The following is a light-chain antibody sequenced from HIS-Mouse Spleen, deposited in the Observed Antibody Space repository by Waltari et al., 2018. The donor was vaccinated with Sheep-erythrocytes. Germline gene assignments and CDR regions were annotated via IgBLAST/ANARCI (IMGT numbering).Light chain of an antibody. CDR3: QVWDSSSDHVV. J-gene: IGLJ2*01. CDR2: DVS. CDR1: RRAVGGSHS. Sequence: QSALTQPRSVSGSPGQSVTISCPGPRRAVGGSHSVSWDQQPPGKAPKLMIYDVSKRPSGVPDRFSGSNSGNTATLTISRVEAGDEADYYCQVWDSSSDHVVFGGGTKLTVL. V-gene: IGLV2-11*01.